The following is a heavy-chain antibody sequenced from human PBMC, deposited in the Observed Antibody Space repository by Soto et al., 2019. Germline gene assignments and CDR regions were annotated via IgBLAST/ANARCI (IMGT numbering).Heavy chain of an antibody. D-gene: IGHD3-22*01. V-gene: IGHV3-11*01. CDR1: GFTFSDYY. CDR3: AKMSSENYYDPVFS. CDR2: ISSGGNTI. Sequence: QVQLVESGGGLVKTSGSLRIACAASGFTFSDYYMSWVRQAPGKGLEWLSYISSGGNTIYYADSVKGRFTISRDNARNSVYLQMNSLRAEDTALYFCAKMSSENYYDPVFSWGQGTLVTVSS. J-gene: IGHJ4*02.